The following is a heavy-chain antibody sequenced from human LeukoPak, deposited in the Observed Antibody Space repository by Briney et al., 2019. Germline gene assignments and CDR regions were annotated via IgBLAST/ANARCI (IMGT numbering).Heavy chain of an antibody. CDR2: ISAYNGNT. D-gene: IGHD6-19*01. CDR1: GYTFTSYG. J-gene: IGHJ6*02. CDR3: ARDNYIGYSSGWSRGYYYYGMDV. V-gene: IGHV1-18*01. Sequence: GASVKVSCKASGYTFTSYGISWVRQAPGQGLEWMGWISAYNGNTNYAQKLQGRVTMTTDTSTSTAYMELRSLRSDDTAVYYCARDNYIGYSSGWSRGYYYYGMDVWGQGTTVTVSS.